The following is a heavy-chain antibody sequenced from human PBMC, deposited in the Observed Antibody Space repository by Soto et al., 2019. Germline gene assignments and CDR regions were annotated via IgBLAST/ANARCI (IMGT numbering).Heavy chain of an antibody. CDR3: TTGIERGYYID. D-gene: IGHD3-3*01. J-gene: IGHJ4*02. V-gene: IGHV3-15*01. CDR1: GFTFSNAW. Sequence: EVQLVESGGGLVKPGGSLRLSCAASGFTFSNAWMSWVRQAPGKGLEWVGRIKSKTDGGTTDYAAPVKGRFTISRDDSKNTLYLQMNSLKTEATAVYYCTTGIERGYYIDWGQGTLVTVSS. CDR2: IKSKTDGGTT.